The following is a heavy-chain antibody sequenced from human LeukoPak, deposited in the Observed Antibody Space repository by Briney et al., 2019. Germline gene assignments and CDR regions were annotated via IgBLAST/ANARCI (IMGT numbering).Heavy chain of an antibody. J-gene: IGHJ4*02. V-gene: IGHV3-7*01. CDR3: ARETPRRGETRDGYR. D-gene: IGHD5-24*01. CDR1: GFTFSSYA. Sequence: GGSLRLSCAASGFTFSSYAMNWVRQVPGKGLECLANIKEDGSETYYADSVKGRFTISRDNPKNLLFLQINSLRVEDTAVYYCARETPRRGETRDGYRWGQGTRVTVSS. CDR2: IKEDGSET.